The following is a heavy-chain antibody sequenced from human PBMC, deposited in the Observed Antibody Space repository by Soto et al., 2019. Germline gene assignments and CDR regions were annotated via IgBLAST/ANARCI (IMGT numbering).Heavy chain of an antibody. D-gene: IGHD3-3*01. Sequence: GGSLRLSCAASTFTFSTYSMNWVRQAPGKGLEWIAYISSTTTTIYYADSVKGRFTISRDNAKNSLYLQMNSLRDEDTAMYYCARDRYEFWSGYISTDAFDMWREGTMVTVSS. CDR3: ARDRYEFWSGYISTDAFDM. CDR2: ISSTTTTI. CDR1: TFTFSTYS. J-gene: IGHJ3*02. V-gene: IGHV3-48*02.